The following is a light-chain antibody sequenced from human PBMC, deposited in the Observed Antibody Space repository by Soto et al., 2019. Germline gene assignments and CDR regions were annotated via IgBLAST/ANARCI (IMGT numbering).Light chain of an antibody. Sequence: EIVLTQSPGTLSLSPGERATLSCRASESISSSNLAWYQQQPGQAPRLLIYVASRRVTGIPDRFSGSGSRTDFTLTISRLEPEDFAVYYCQHYDNTAITFGQGTRLEIK. V-gene: IGKV3-20*01. CDR1: ESISSSN. CDR2: VAS. CDR3: QHYDNTAIT. J-gene: IGKJ5*01.